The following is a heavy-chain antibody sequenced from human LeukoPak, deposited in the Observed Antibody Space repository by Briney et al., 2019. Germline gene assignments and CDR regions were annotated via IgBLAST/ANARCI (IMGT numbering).Heavy chain of an antibody. CDR1: GFTVSSSY. V-gene: IGHV3-53*01. CDR3: AREYYYDSSGYYGQAFDI. CDR2: FYSAGKT. J-gene: IGHJ3*02. D-gene: IGHD3-22*01. Sequence: GGSLRLSCAASGFTVSSSYMSWVRQAPGKGLEWVSVFYSAGKTYYTDSVKGRFTISRDNSKNTLYLQMNSLRAEDTAVYYCAREYYYDSSGYYGQAFDIWGQGTMVTVSS.